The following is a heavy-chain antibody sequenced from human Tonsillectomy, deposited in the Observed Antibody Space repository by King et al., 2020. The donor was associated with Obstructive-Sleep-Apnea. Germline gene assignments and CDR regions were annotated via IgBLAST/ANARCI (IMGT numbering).Heavy chain of an antibody. J-gene: IGHJ6*02. V-gene: IGHV4-34*01. Sequence: VQLQQWGAGLLKPSETLSLTCAVYGGSFSGYYWSWIRQPPGKGLEWIGEINHSGSTNYNPSLKSRVTISVDTSKNQFSLKLSSVTAADTAVYYCARGRAGPTYYYXYGMDVWGQGTTVTVSS. CDR2: INHSGST. CDR3: ARGRAGPTYYYXYGMDV. CDR1: GGSFSGYY.